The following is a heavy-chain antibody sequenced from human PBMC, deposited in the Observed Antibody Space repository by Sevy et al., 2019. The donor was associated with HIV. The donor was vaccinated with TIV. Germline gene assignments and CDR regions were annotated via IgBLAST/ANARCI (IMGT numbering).Heavy chain of an antibody. V-gene: IGHV3-21*01. CDR3: AREDYYVSGSYFFDS. Sequence: GGSLRLSCAASAFTLSRYSMNWVRQAPGKGLEWVSSISSSSNYIYYADSVKGRFTISRDNAKNSLHLQMTSLRAEDTAVYYCAREDYYVSGSYFFDSWGQGTLVTVSS. D-gene: IGHD3-22*01. CDR2: ISSSSNYI. CDR1: AFTLSRYS. J-gene: IGHJ4*02.